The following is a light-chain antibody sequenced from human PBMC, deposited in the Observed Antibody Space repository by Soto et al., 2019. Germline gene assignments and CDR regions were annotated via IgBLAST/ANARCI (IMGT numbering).Light chain of an antibody. V-gene: IGKV3D-11*03. CDR2: LAS. CDR1: QAVNTR. J-gene: IGKJ1*01. CDR3: HQRQSWPRT. Sequence: EIVLTQSPATLSSFPGDRVTLSCRASQAVNTRLAWYQHKPGQAPRLLIYLASNRAAGVPGRFSGSGSGTDFTPTISDVEPEDFAVYYCHQRQSWPRTFGQGTKVDIK.